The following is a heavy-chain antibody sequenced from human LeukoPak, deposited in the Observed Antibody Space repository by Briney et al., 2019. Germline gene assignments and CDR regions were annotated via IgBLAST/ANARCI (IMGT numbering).Heavy chain of an antibody. Sequence: ASVKVSCKASGYTFTSYGISWVRQAPGQGLEWMGWIGAHNGNTNYAQNLQGRVTMTTDTSTSTAYMELRSLISDDTAVYYCARAGGYCGRISCPYYFDYWGQGSLVAVSS. D-gene: IGHD2-15*01. J-gene: IGHJ4*02. CDR2: IGAHNGNT. CDR1: GYTFTSYG. CDR3: ARAGGYCGRISCPYYFDY. V-gene: IGHV1-18*01.